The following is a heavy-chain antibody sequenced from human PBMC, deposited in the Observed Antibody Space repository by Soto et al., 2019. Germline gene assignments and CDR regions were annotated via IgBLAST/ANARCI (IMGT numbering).Heavy chain of an antibody. J-gene: IGHJ5*02. CDR3: ARDPYCSSTSCYSDNWFDP. Sequence: SETLSLTCNVSGGSVRRGETYWSWIRQSPGNGLEWIGYIHYSGSTYYNPSLKSRVTMSVDASKNQFSLKLSSVTAADTAVYYCARDPYCSSTSCYSDNWFDPWGQGTLVTVSS. CDR2: IHYSGST. D-gene: IGHD2-2*01. CDR1: GGSVRRGETY. V-gene: IGHV4-61*08.